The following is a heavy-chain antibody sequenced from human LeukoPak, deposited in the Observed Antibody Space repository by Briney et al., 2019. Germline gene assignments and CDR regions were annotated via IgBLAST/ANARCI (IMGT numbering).Heavy chain of an antibody. V-gene: IGHV5-10-1*01. D-gene: IGHD5-24*01. Sequence: GESLRISCKGSGYSFSSYWITWVRQMPGKGLEWMGRIDPSGSYTEYSPSFQGHVTISVDKSISLAYLQWSSLKASDTAMYYCARHGREVWYLDLWGRGTLVTVSS. J-gene: IGHJ2*01. CDR1: GYSFSSYW. CDR2: IDPSGSYT. CDR3: ARHGREVWYLDL.